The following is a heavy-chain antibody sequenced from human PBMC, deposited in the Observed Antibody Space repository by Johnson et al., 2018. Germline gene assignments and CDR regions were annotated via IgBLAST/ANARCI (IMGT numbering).Heavy chain of an antibody. J-gene: IGHJ3*02. CDR1: GFTFSSYG. CDR3: AREMPCMIVVFTDAFDS. D-gene: IGHD3-22*01. CDR2: ISYDGSNK. Sequence: QVQLVQSGGGVVQPGRSLRLSCAASGFTFSSYGMHWVRQAPGKGLEWVAVISYDGSNKYYADSVKGRFTISRDNSKNPLYLKMNSLRAEDTAGYYCAREMPCMIVVFTDAFDSWGQGTMVTGSS. V-gene: IGHV3-30*03.